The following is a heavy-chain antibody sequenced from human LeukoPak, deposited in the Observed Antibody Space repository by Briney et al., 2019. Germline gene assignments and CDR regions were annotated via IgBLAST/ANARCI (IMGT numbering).Heavy chain of an antibody. J-gene: IGHJ4*02. D-gene: IGHD3-22*01. V-gene: IGHV1-58*01. CDR2: IVVGSGNT. CDR1: GFTFTSSA. CDR3: AAPDVQTDSSGYYDNY. Sequence: GASVKVSRKASGFTFTSSAVQWVRQARGQRLEWIGWIVVGSGNTNYAQKFQERVTITRDMSTSTAYMELSSLRSEDTAVYYCAAPDVQTDSSGYYDNYWGQGTLVTVSS.